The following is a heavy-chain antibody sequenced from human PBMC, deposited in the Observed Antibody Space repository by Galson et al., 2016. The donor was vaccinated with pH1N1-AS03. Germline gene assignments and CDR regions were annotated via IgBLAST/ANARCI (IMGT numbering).Heavy chain of an antibody. V-gene: IGHV1-69*06. Sequence: SGGTFSSYAISWVRQAPGQGLEWMGGIIAMFGTANYAQKVQGRVTITADKSTGTAYMELSSLRSEDTAVYYCARDANYDFWSGHDAFDIWGQGTMVTVSS. CDR3: ARDANYDFWSGHDAFDI. D-gene: IGHD3-3*01. J-gene: IGHJ3*02. CDR2: IIAMFGTA. CDR1: GGTFSSYA.